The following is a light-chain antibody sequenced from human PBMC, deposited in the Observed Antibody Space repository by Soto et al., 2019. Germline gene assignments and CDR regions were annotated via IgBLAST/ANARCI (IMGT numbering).Light chain of an antibody. CDR2: DVS. CDR1: SSDVGGYNY. CDR3: SSYTSSSTLYV. J-gene: IGLJ1*01. V-gene: IGLV2-14*01. Sequence: QSDLTHLVCGSRSPGRSYTILCTGTSSDVGGYNYVSWYQQHPGKAPKLMIYDVSNRPSGVSNRFSGSKSGNTASLTISGLQAEDEADYYCSSYTSSSTLYVFGPVTKVTLL.